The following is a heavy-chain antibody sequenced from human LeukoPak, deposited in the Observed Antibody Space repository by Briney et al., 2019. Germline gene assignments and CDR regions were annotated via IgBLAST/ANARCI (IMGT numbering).Heavy chain of an antibody. D-gene: IGHD1/OR15-1a*01. V-gene: IGHV3-30*04. Sequence: PGGSLRLSCATSGFTFSSYAMLWVRQAPGKGLEWGALILYDGINQSYADSVKGRFIISRDNSKNTLYLQLNSLRLEDTAVYYCTLTTFGVVYYFDYWGQGTLVTVSS. J-gene: IGHJ4*02. CDR3: TLTTFGVVYYFDY. CDR1: GFTFSSYA. CDR2: ILYDGINQ.